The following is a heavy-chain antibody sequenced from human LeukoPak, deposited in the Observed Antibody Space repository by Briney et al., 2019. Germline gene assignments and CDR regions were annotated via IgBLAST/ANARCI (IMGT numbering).Heavy chain of an antibody. D-gene: IGHD3-10*01. J-gene: IGHJ4*02. CDR2: FDPEDGET. CDR1: GYTLTELF. CDR3: ATLSLIMVRGVSRDY. V-gene: IGHV1-24*01. Sequence: GASVKVSCKVSGYTLTELFMHWVRQAPGKGLEWMGGFDPEDGETIYTQKFQGRVTMTEDTSTDTAYMELSSLRSEDTAVYYCATLSLIMVRGVSRDYWGQGTLVTVSS.